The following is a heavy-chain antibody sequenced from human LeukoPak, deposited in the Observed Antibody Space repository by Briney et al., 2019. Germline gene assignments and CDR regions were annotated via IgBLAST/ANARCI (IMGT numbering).Heavy chain of an antibody. Sequence: GASVTVSCKSSGYTFTDYLHWVRQAPRQGLGWMGGINPNSGATKYAQKFQGWVTMTRDTSISTAYMELGGLRSDVTAMYYCARGVYESSGYRSEAFVIWGEGTIDTAS. CDR3: ARGVYESSGYRSEAFVI. D-gene: IGHD3-22*01. CDR1: GYTFTDY. CDR2: INPNSGAT. V-gene: IGHV1-2*04. J-gene: IGHJ3*02.